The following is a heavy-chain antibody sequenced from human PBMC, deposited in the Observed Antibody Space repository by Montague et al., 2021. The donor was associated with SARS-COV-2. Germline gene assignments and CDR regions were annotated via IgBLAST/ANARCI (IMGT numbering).Heavy chain of an antibody. CDR2: SYYSGST. D-gene: IGHD3-22*01. J-gene: IGHJ6*04. CDR1: GGSISNYY. CDR3: ARGGGYYNDGLDV. Sequence: SETLSLTCTVSGGSISNYYWSWIRQPPGRGLEWIGYSYYSGSTDYSTSLKSRVTISLDTSTNQFSLKVTSVTAADTAVDYCARGGGYYNDGLDVWGTGTTVTASA. V-gene: IGHV4-59*01.